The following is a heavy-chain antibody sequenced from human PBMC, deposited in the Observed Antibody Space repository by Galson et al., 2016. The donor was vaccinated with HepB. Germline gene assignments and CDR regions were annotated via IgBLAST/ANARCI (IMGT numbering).Heavy chain of an antibody. D-gene: IGHD2-15*01. V-gene: IGHV3-64D*06. CDR2: IWRRASTT. J-gene: IGHJ4*02. CDR1: GFSFSSYA. CDR3: VRDEEFEGSGPRDVFDY. Sequence: SLRLSCAASGFSFSSYAMHWVRQAPGKGLEYISGIWRRASTTRYADSVKGRFTISRDNSKSTLYPQMSSLAPEDTAVYYCVRDEEFEGSGPRDVFDYWGQGTLLTVSS.